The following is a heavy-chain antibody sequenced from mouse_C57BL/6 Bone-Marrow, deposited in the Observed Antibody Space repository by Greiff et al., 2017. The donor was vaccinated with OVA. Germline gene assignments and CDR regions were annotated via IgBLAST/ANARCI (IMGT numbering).Heavy chain of an antibody. V-gene: IGHV5-4*01. CDR2: ISDGGSYT. J-gene: IGHJ3*01. CDR1: GFTFSSYA. Sequence: DVQLVESGGGLVKPGGSLKLSCAASGFTFSSYAMSWVRQTPEKRLEWVATISDGGSYTYYPDNVKGRFTISRDNAKNNLYLQMSHLKSEDTAMYYCARDRGYYGSSPAWFAYWGQGTLVTVSA. CDR3: ARDRGYYGSSPAWFAY. D-gene: IGHD1-1*01.